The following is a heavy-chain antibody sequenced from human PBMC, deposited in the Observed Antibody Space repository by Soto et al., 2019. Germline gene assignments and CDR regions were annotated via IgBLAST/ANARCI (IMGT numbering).Heavy chain of an antibody. Sequence: LTISCKGSGYSFTSYWIGWVRQMPGKGLEWMGIIYPGDSDTRYSPSFQGQVTISADKSISTAYLQWSSLKASDTAMYYCARQGDYDILTGNNWFDPWGQGTLVTVSS. CDR3: ARQGDYDILTGNNWFDP. V-gene: IGHV5-51*01. J-gene: IGHJ5*02. CDR1: GYSFTSYW. CDR2: IYPGDSDT. D-gene: IGHD3-9*01.